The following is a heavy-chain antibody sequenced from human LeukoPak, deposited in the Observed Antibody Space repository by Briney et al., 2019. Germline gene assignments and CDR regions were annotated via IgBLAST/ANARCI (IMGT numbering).Heavy chain of an antibody. Sequence: SETLSLTCTVSGGSISSYYWSWIRQPPGKGLEWIGYIYYSGSTYSNPSLKSRVTISLDTSKNQSSPKLSSVTAADTAVYYCARDRDNSDWLFYYWGQGTLVTVSS. D-gene: IGHD3-9*01. J-gene: IGHJ4*02. CDR2: IYYSGST. CDR1: GGSISSYY. CDR3: ARDRDNSDWLFYY. V-gene: IGHV4-59*12.